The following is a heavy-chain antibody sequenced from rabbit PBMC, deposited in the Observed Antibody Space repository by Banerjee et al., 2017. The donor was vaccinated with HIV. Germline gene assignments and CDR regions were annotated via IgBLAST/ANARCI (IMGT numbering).Heavy chain of an antibody. V-gene: IGHV1S45*01. CDR1: GFSFSNGYV. CDR2: INSSSGNT. Sequence: QEQLEESGGGLVQPEGSLTLSCTASGFSFSNGYVMCWVRQAPGKGLEWIACINSSSGNTVYATWAKGRFTISKTSSTTVTLQMTSLTAADTATYFCARAYAAYGGYGYGAFDPWGQGTLVTVS. J-gene: IGHJ2*01. D-gene: IGHD6-1*01. CDR3: ARAYAAYGGYGYGAFDP.